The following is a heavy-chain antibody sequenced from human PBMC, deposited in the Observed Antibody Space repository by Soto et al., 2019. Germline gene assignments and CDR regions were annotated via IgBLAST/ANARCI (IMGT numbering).Heavy chain of an antibody. CDR2: IYYSGST. CDR3: ARDDIVVVPAATPYYYYYGMDV. J-gene: IGHJ6*02. CDR1: GGSISSYY. Sequence: SETLSLTCTVSGGSISSYYWSWIRQPPGKGLEWIGYIYYSGSTNYNPSLKSRVTISVDTSKNQFSPKLSSVTAADTAVYYCARDDIVVVPAATPYYYYYGMDVWGQGTTVTVSS. V-gene: IGHV4-59*01. D-gene: IGHD2-2*01.